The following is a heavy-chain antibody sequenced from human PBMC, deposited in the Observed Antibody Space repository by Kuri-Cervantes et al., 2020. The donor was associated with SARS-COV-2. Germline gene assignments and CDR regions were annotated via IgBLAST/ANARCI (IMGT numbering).Heavy chain of an antibody. D-gene: IGHD2-2*01. V-gene: IGHV4-59*01. CDR3: ARSSGDIVVVPVFDP. CDR2: IYYSGSS. J-gene: IGHJ5*02. CDR1: SGSISSYY. Sequence: ESLKISCTVSSGSISSYYWSWIRQPPGKGLEWIGYIYYSGSSNYNPSLKSRVTISVDTSKNQFSLKLSSVTAADTAVYYCARSSGDIVVVPVFDPWSQGTLVTVSS.